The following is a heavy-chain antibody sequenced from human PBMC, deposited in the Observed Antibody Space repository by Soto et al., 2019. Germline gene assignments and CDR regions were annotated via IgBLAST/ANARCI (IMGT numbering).Heavy chain of an antibody. CDR1: GYTFTSYA. CDR2: INAGNGNT. CDR3: ARDRLSITMVRGVIRDY. J-gene: IGHJ4*02. Sequence: QVQLVQSGAEVKKPGASVKVSCKASGYTFTSYAMHWVRQAPGQRLEWMGWINAGNGNTKYSQKFQGRVTITRDTSASTAYMELSSLRSEDTAVYYCARDRLSITMVRGVIRDYWGQGTLVTVSS. V-gene: IGHV1-3*01. D-gene: IGHD3-10*01.